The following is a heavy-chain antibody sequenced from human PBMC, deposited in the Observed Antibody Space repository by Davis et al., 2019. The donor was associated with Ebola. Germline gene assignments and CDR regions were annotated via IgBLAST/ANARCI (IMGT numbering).Heavy chain of an antibody. CDR2: IQQDGGDK. J-gene: IGHJ4*01. V-gene: IGHV3-7*01. D-gene: IGHD3-3*01. CDR1: GFTFNNYW. CDR3: VRDLGLDFAVVTYFDY. Sequence: GESLKISCAASGFTFNNYWMSWVRQVPGRGLEWVANIQQDGGDKHYLESVKGRFTISRDNTKDLVFLELSSLRVEDTGVYYCVRDLGLDFAVVTYFDYWGHGAPVTVSS.